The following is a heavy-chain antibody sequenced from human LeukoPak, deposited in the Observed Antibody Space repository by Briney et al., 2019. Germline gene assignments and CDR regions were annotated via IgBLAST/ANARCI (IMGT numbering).Heavy chain of an antibody. Sequence: MTSQTLSLTCTVSGGSISSGGYYWSWIRQHPGKGLEWIGYIYYSGSTYYNPSLKSRVTISVDTSKNQFSLKLSSVTAADTAVYYCASRSITIFGVVIEADNWFDPWGQGTLVTVSS. D-gene: IGHD3-3*01. CDR2: IYYSGST. J-gene: IGHJ5*02. CDR3: ASRSITIFGVVIEADNWFDP. V-gene: IGHV4-31*03. CDR1: GGSISSGGYY.